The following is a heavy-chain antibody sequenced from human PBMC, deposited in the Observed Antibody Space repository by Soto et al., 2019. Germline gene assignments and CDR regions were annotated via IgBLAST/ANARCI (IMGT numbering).Heavy chain of an antibody. CDR1: GFSVSSNY. V-gene: IGHV3-53*01. J-gene: IGHJ4*02. D-gene: IGHD3-10*01. Sequence: EVRLVESGGGLIQPGGSLRLSCAASGFSVSSNYMTWARQAPGKGLEWVSASYSGGNTYYADSVKGRFTVSRDNFKNTLYLQMNSLRAEDTAVYYCARGYGAGSYFSDYWGQGTLVTVSS. CDR3: ARGYGAGSYFSDY. CDR2: SYSGGNT.